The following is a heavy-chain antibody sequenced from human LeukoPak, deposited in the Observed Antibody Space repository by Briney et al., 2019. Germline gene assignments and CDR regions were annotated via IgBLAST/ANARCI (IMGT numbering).Heavy chain of an antibody. V-gene: IGHV3-9*01. CDR3: AKDISGREDYGVYVFDY. D-gene: IGHD4-17*01. Sequence: PGRSLRLSCAASGFTFDDYAMLWARQAPGEGVEGVSGISWNSGGIGYADSVKGRFPISRDNAKNSLYLLMNSLRPEDTALYYCAKDISGREDYGVYVFDYWGQGTLVTVSS. J-gene: IGHJ4*02. CDR1: GFTFDDYA. CDR2: ISWNSGGI.